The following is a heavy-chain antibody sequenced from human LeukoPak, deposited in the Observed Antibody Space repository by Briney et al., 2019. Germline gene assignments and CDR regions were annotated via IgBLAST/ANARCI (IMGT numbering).Heavy chain of an antibody. V-gene: IGHV1-18*01. Sequence: ASVKVSCKASGYTFTSYGISWVRQAPGQGLEWMGWISAYNGNTNYAQKLQGRVTMTTDTSTSTAYMELRSLRSDDTAVYYCARTMIVVVKNYFDYWGQGTLVTVSS. CDR2: ISAYNGNT. J-gene: IGHJ4*02. CDR1: GYTFTSYG. CDR3: ARTMIVVVKNYFDY. D-gene: IGHD3-22*01.